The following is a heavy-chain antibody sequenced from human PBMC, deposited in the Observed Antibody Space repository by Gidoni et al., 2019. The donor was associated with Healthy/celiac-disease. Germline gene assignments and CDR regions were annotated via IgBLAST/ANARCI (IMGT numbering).Heavy chain of an antibody. D-gene: IGHD6-19*01. CDR3: ARDSDDIAVAGPPGESWFDP. CDR1: GGSISSYY. Sequence: QVQLQESGPGLVKPSETLSLTCTVSGGSISSYYWSWIRQPPGKGLEWIGYIYYSGSTNYNPSLKSRVTISVDTSKTQFSLKLSSVTAADTAVYYCARDSDDIAVAGPPGESWFDPWGQGTLVTVSS. CDR2: IYYSGST. V-gene: IGHV4-59*01. J-gene: IGHJ5*02.